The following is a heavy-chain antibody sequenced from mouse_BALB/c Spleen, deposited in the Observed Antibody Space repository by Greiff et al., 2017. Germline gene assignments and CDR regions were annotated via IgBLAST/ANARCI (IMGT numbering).Heavy chain of an antibody. CDR3: ASLGLDY. CDR1: GFTFSSYA. D-gene: IGHD4-1*01. V-gene: IGHV5-9-3*01. J-gene: IGHJ2*01. CDR2: ISSGGSYT. Sequence: EVKLEESGGGLVKPGGSLKLSCAASGFTFSSYAMSWVRQTPEKRLEWVATISSGGSYTYYPVSVKGRFTISRDNAKNTLYLQMSSLRSEDTAMYYCASLGLDYWGQGTTLTVSS.